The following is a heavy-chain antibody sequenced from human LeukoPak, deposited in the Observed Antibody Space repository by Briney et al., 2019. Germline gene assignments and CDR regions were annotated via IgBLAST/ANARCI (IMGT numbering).Heavy chain of an antibody. D-gene: IGHD1-26*01. V-gene: IGHV4-34*01. CDR2: INHSGYT. J-gene: IGHJ4*02. CDR1: GGSFSGYY. Sequence: SETLSLTCALYGGSFSGYYWSWIRQSPGKGLEWIGQINHSGYTNYKPSRKSRVTMSVDTSKNQFSLKLISMTAADTAVYYCARLGSRVLWGQGTLVTVSS. CDR3: ARLGSRVL.